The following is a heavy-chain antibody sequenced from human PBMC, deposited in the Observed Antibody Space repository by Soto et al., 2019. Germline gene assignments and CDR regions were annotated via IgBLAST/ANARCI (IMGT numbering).Heavy chain of an antibody. V-gene: IGHV1-18*01. D-gene: IGHD3-9*01. CDR3: ARERGGYDILTGYPQYGMVV. Sequence: QVQLVQSGVEVKKPGASVKVSCKASGYTFTNYGISWVRQAPGQGLEWMAWISPYNGDTKYSQNVQGRVTMTTDTSTSTVYMELRSLRSDDTAVYYCARERGGYDILTGYPQYGMVVWGQGTTVTVSS. CDR1: GYTFTNYG. CDR2: ISPYNGDT. J-gene: IGHJ6*02.